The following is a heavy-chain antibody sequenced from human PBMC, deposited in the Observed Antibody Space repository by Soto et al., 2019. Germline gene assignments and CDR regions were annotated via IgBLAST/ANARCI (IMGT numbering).Heavy chain of an antibody. J-gene: IGHJ4*02. Sequence: SETLSLTCAVSGGSISSGGYSWSWIRQPPGKGLEWIGYIYHSGSTYYNPSLKSRVTISVDRSKNQFSLKLSSVTAADTAVYFCASRHGLDIAAFYWGQGILVPVSS. CDR1: GGSISSGGYS. V-gene: IGHV4-30-2*01. CDR3: ASRHGLDIAAFY. D-gene: IGHD3-9*01. CDR2: IYHSGST.